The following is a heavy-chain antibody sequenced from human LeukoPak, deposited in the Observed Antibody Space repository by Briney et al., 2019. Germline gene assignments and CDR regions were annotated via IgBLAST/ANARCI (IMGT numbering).Heavy chain of an antibody. CDR3: AKDPPGGSTSPNWFDP. V-gene: IGHV3-23*01. CDR2: ISGSGGST. Sequence: GGSLRLSCAASGFTFSSYAMSWVRQAPGKGLEWVPAISGSGGSTYYADSVKGRFTISRDNSKNTLYLQMNSLRAEDTAVYYCAKDPPGGSTSPNWFDPWGQGTLVTVSS. D-gene: IGHD2-2*01. J-gene: IGHJ5*02. CDR1: GFTFSSYA.